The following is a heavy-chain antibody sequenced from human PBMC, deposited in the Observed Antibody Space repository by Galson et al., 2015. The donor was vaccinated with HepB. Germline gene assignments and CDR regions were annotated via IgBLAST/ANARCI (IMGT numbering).Heavy chain of an antibody. J-gene: IGHJ4*02. D-gene: IGHD1-1*01. Sequence: SVKVSCKASGGTLTTFAITWVRKAPGQGLEWMGGIIPIFGATNYAQNFQDRVTITADEFTNTAYMELNSLQSEDTAVYFCARGGRDWNDEGYAYWGQGTLVTVSS. CDR3: ARGGRDWNDEGYAY. V-gene: IGHV1-69*13. CDR2: IIPIFGAT. CDR1: GGTLTTFA.